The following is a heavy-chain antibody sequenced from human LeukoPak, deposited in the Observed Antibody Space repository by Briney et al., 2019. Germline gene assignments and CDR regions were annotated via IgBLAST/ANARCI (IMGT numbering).Heavy chain of an antibody. V-gene: IGHV4-31*03. CDR1: GGSISSGGYY. CDR2: IYYSGST. D-gene: IGHD2-15*01. CDR3: ARDLVVGKALGAFDI. Sequence: PSETLSLTCTVSGGSISSGGYYWSWIRQHPGKGLEWIGYIYYSGSTYYNPSLKSRVTISVDTSKNQFSLKLSSVTAADTAVYYCARDLVVGKALGAFDIWGQGTMVTVSS. J-gene: IGHJ3*02.